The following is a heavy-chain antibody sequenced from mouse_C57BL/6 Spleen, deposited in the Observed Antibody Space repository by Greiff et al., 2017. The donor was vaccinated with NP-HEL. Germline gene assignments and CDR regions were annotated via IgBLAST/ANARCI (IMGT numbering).Heavy chain of an antibody. D-gene: IGHD1-1*01. CDR1: GFPITSGYY. Sequence: VKVVESGPGLVKPSQSLFLTCSITGFPITSGYYWIWIRQSPGKPLEWMGYITHSGETFYNPSLQSPISITRETSKNQFFLQLNSVTTEDTAMYYCAGDRLLLRFAWFAYWGQGTLVTVSA. CDR2: ITHSGET. V-gene: IGHV12-3*01. CDR3: AGDRLLLRFAWFAY. J-gene: IGHJ3*01.